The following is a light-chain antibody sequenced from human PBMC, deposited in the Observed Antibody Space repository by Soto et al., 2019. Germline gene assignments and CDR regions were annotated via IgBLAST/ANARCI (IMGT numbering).Light chain of an antibody. CDR3: SAWDDSLHGVV. J-gene: IGLJ3*02. CDR1: SSNIENNA. CDR2: YDD. V-gene: IGLV1-36*01. Sequence: QSVLTQPPSVSAAPWQRVTISCSGRSSNIENNAVNWYQQLPGKAPKLLIYYDDLLSSGVSDRFSGSKSGTSASLAISGLQAEDEADYYCSAWDDSLHGVVFGGGTKLTVL.